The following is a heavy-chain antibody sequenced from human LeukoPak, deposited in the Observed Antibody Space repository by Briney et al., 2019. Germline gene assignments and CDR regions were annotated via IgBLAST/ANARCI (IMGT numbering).Heavy chain of an antibody. V-gene: IGHV3-21*01. J-gene: IGHJ4*02. Sequence: GGPLRLSCAASGFTFSSYSMNWVRQAPGKGLEWVSSISSSSSYIYYADSVKGRFTISRDNAKNSLYLQMNSLRAEDTAVYYCARESWDIVVVPAALDYWGQGTLVTVSS. CDR1: GFTFSSYS. CDR3: ARESWDIVVVPAALDY. CDR2: ISSSSSYI. D-gene: IGHD2-2*01.